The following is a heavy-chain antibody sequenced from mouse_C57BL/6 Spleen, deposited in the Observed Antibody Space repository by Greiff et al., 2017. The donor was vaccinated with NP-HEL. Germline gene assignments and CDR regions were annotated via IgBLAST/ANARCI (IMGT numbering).Heavy chain of an antibody. V-gene: IGHV1-69*01. D-gene: IGHD1-1*01. J-gene: IGHJ2*01. CDR3: ARRATVVAYYFDY. Sequence: QVQLKQPGAELVMPGASVKLSCKASGYTFTSYWMHWVKQRPGQGLEWIGEIDPSDSYTNYNQKFKGKSTLTVDKSSSTAYMQLSSLTSEDSAVYYCARRATVVAYYFDYWGQGTTLTVSS. CDR1: GYTFTSYW. CDR2: IDPSDSYT.